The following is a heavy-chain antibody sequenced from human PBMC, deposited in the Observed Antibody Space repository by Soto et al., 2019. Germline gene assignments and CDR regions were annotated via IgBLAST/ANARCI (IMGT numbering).Heavy chain of an antibody. J-gene: IGHJ6*02. CDR1: GYSLTSYW. D-gene: IGHD6-13*01. Sequence: GESLKISCKGSGYSLTSYWISWVRQMPGKGLEWMGRIDPSDSYTNYSPSFQGHVTISADKSISTAYLQWSSLKASDTAMYYCARRKASSSSYYYYYGMDVWGQGTTVTVSS. CDR3: ARRKASSSSYYYYYGMDV. CDR2: IDPSDSYT. V-gene: IGHV5-10-1*01.